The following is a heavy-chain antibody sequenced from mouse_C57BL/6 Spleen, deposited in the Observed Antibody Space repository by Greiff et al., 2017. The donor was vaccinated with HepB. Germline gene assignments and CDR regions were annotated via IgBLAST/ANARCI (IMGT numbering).Heavy chain of an antibody. CDR2: IYPGSGNT. Sequence: QVQLQQSGPELVKPGASVKISCKASGYSFTSYYIHWVKQRPGQGLEWIGWIYPGSGNTKYNEKFKGKATLTADTSSSTAYMQLSSLTSEDSAVYYCARGYYGSSYAYAMDYWGQGTSVTVSS. D-gene: IGHD1-1*01. V-gene: IGHV1-66*01. CDR1: GYSFTSYY. CDR3: ARGYYGSSYAYAMDY. J-gene: IGHJ4*01.